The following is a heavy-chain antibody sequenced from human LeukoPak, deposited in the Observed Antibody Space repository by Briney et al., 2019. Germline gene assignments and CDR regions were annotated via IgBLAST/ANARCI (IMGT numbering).Heavy chain of an antibody. D-gene: IGHD3-3*01. V-gene: IGHV1-69*04. CDR3: ARVLEWLSTRYYGMDV. CDR1: GGTFSSYA. J-gene: IGHJ6*02. CDR2: IIPILGIA. Sequence: SVKVSCKASGGTFSSYAISWVRQAPGQGLEWMGRIIPILGIANYAQKFQGRVTITADKSTSTGYMELSSLRSEDTAVYYCARVLEWLSTRYYGMDVWGQGPRSPSP.